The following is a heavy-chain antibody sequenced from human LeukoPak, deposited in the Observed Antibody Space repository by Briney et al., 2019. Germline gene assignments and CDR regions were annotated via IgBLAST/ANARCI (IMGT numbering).Heavy chain of an antibody. CDR1: GYTFTGYY. CDR2: INPNSGGT. D-gene: IGHD3-3*01. CDR3: ARGYDFWSGYYHNWFDP. J-gene: IGHJ5*02. Sequence: ASVKVSCKASGYTFTGYYMHWVRQAPGQGLEWMGWINPNSGGTNYAQKFQGRVTMTRDTSISTAYMELSRLRSDDTAVYYCARGYDFWSGYYHNWFDPWGQGTLVTVSS. V-gene: IGHV1-2*02.